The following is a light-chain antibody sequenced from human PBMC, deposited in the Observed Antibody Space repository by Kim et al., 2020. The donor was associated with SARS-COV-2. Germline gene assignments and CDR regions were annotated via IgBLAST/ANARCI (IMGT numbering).Light chain of an antibody. CDR3: NSRDSSGNHHWV. CDR1: SLRSYY. CDR2: GKN. J-gene: IGLJ3*02. V-gene: IGLV3-19*01. Sequence: SSELTQDPAVSVALGQTVRITYQGDSLRSYYASWYQQKPGQAPVLVIYGKNNRPSGIPDRFSGSSSGNTASLTITGAQAEDEADYYCNSRDSSGNHHWVF.